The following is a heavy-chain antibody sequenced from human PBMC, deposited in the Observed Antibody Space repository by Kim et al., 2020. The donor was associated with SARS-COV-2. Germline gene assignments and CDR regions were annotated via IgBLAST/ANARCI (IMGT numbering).Heavy chain of an antibody. J-gene: IGHJ4*02. V-gene: IGHV3-48*02. CDR2: ISSSSSTI. CDR3: VRATYYYDSSGYFSY. Sequence: GGSLRLSCAASGFTFSSYSMNWVRQAPGKGLEWVSYISSSSSTIYYADSVKGRFTISRDNAKNSLYLQMNSLRDEDTAVYYCVRATYYYDSSGYFSYWGQGTLVTVSS. CDR1: GFTFSSYS. D-gene: IGHD3-22*01.